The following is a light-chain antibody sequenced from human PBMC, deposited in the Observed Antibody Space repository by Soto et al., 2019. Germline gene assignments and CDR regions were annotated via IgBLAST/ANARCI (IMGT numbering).Light chain of an antibody. CDR2: YVT. CDR3: SSYTTSNTRV. Sequence: QSALTQPASVSGSPGQSITISCTVTSSDIGVYDFVSWYQQHPCRDPKLLIYYVTNRPSGISDRFSVSKSGNTASLTISGLQPEDEADYYCSSYTTSNTRVFGGGTKVTVL. CDR1: SSDIGVYDF. V-gene: IGLV2-14*01. J-gene: IGLJ3*02.